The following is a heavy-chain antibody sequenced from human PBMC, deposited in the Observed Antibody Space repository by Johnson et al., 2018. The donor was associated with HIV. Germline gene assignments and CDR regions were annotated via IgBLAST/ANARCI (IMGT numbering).Heavy chain of an antibody. V-gene: IGHV3-43*01. CDR3: ARDRNIAARQDAFDI. D-gene: IGHD6-6*01. CDR2: ISWDGGSTI. Sequence: VQLVESGGVVVQPGGSLRLSCAASGFTFDDYTMHWVRQAPGKGLEWVSLISWDGGSTIYYADSVKGRFTISRDNAKNSLYLQMNSLRAEATAVYYCARDRNIAARQDAFDIWGQGTMVTVSS. CDR1: GFTFDDYT. J-gene: IGHJ3*02.